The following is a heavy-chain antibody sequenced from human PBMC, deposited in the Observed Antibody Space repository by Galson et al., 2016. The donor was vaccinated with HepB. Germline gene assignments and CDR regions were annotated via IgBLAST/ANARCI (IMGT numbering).Heavy chain of an antibody. V-gene: IGHV4-34*01. J-gene: IGHJ4*02. CDR2: INHSGST. CDR3: AREDSSSVLFFDY. CDR1: GGSFSGSY. Sequence: SETLSLTCAVYGGSFSGSYWSWIRQPPGKGLEWIGEINHSGSTNYNPSLKSRVTISVDTSKNQFSLKLNSVTAADTAVYYCAREDSSSVLFFDYWGQGTLVTVSS. D-gene: IGHD6-6*01.